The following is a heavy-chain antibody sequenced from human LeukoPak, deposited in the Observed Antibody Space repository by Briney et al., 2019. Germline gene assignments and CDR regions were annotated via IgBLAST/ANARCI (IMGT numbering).Heavy chain of an antibody. V-gene: IGHV1-46*01. CDR1: GYTFTSYC. CDR2: INPSGGST. D-gene: IGHD1-26*01. CDR3: AREDRYGGSYRRAFDY. J-gene: IGHJ4*02. Sequence: ASVKVSCKASGYTFTSYCMHWVRQAPGQGLEWMGIINPSGGSTSYAQKFQGRVTMTRDTSTSTVYMELSSLRSEDTAVYYCAREDRYGGSYRRAFDYRGQGTLVTVSS.